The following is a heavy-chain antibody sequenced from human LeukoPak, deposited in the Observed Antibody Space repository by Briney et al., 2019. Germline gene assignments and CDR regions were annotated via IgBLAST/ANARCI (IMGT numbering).Heavy chain of an antibody. CDR2: IIPIFGTA. D-gene: IGHD6-13*01. CDR3: ARDHSSSGYYYYYMDV. V-gene: IGHV1-69*06. Sequence: ASAKVSCKASGGTFSSYAISWVRQAPGQGLEWMGGIIPIFGTANYAQKFQGRVTITADKSTSTAYMELSRLRSEDTAVYYCARDHSSSGYYYYYMDVWGKGTTVTVSS. J-gene: IGHJ6*03. CDR1: GGTFSSYA.